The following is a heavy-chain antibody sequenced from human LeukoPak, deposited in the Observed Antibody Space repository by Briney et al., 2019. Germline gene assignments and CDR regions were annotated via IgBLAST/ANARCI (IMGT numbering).Heavy chain of an antibody. Sequence: SETLSLTCTVSGGSISSYYWSWIRQPPRKGLEWIGYIYYSGSTNYNPSLKSRVTISVDTSKNQFSLKLSSVTAADTAVYYCARGYYDTSAYSNPFDFWGQGTLVTVSS. V-gene: IGHV4-59*08. D-gene: IGHD3-22*01. CDR3: ARGYYDTSAYSNPFDF. J-gene: IGHJ4*02. CDR1: GGSISSYY. CDR2: IYYSGST.